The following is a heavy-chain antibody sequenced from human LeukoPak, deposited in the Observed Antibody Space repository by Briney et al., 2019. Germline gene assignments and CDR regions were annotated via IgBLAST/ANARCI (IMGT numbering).Heavy chain of an antibody. J-gene: IGHJ6*02. CDR2: IKRDGSEK. CDR1: GFSFNSYW. Sequence: GGSPRLSCAASGFSFNSYWMSWVRQAPGKGLEWVANIKRDGSEKYYVDSVKGRFTISRDNAKNSLYLQMNSLRAEDTALYYCARELGSYEGGYYGMDVWGQGTTVTISS. D-gene: IGHD1-26*01. CDR3: ARELGSYEGGYYGMDV. V-gene: IGHV3-7*01.